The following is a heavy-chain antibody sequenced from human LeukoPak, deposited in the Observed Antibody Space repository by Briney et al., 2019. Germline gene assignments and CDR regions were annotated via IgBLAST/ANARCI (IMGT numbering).Heavy chain of an antibody. CDR3: AKVTWESRPPDCNS. Sequence: HPGGTLRLSCAASGFTFSSYGMSWVRQAPGKGLEWVSAISGSGGSTYYADSVKGRFTISRDNFKNIVYLEMNSLRAEDTATYYCAKVTWESRPPDCNSWGPGTLVTVSS. D-gene: IGHD6-6*01. CDR2: ISGSGGST. J-gene: IGHJ4*02. V-gene: IGHV3-23*01. CDR1: GFTFSSYG.